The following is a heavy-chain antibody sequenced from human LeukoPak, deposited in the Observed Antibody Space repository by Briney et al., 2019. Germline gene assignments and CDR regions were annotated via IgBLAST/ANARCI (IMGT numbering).Heavy chain of an antibody. D-gene: IGHD3-10*01. J-gene: IGHJ3*01. CDR1: GFTFSDYA. V-gene: IGHV3-33*01. CDR3: ARDRFMVRGVMVGTFDF. Sequence: GGSLRLSCAASGFTFSDYAMHWVRQAPGKGLEWVAVIGYDGSNKYDADSVKGRFTISRDNSKNMMYLQMNSLRAEDTAVYYCARDRFMVRGVMVGTFDFWGQGTMVTVSS. CDR2: IGYDGSNK.